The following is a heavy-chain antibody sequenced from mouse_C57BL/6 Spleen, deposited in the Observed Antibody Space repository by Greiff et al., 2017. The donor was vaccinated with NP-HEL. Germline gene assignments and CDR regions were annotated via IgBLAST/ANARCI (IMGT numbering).Heavy chain of an antibody. CDR3: ARTTTVVAWRYFDV. V-gene: IGHV1-69*01. D-gene: IGHD1-1*01. CDR1: GYTFTSYW. J-gene: IGHJ1*03. CDR2: IDPSDSYT. Sequence: QVQLKQSGAELVMPGASVKLSCKASGYTFTSYWMHWVKQRPGQGLEWIGEIDPSDSYTNYNQKFKGKSTLTVDKSSSTAYMQLSSLTSEDSAVYYCARTTTVVAWRYFDVWGTRTTVTVSS.